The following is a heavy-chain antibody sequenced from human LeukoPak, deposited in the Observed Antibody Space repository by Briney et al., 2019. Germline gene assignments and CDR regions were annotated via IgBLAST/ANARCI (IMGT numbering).Heavy chain of an antibody. CDR2: INHSGST. Sequence: SETLSLTCAVYGGSFSGYYWSWIRQPPGKGLEWIGEINHSGSTNYNPSLKSRVTISVDTSKNQFSLKLSSVTAADTAVYYCAREGIPRGYSSGWYSDYWGQGTLVTVSS. V-gene: IGHV4-34*01. D-gene: IGHD6-19*01. J-gene: IGHJ4*02. CDR3: AREGIPRGYSSGWYSDY. CDR1: GGSFSGYY.